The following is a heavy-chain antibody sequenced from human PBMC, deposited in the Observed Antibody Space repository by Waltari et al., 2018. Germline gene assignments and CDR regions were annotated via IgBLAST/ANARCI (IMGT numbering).Heavy chain of an antibody. CDR3: ARVVTGVHEVNDN. CDR2: IYVYNENT. D-gene: IGHD3-16*02. Sequence: QVRLTQSGGDGKEPGASGKVSCKASGYKFRDYGISWVRQAPGQGLEWMGWIYVYNENTRFAEKFEDRVTLTTDKVTETVYMDLTDLRPDDTAVYYCARVVTGVHEVNDNWGQGTLVIVS. J-gene: IGHJ4*02. V-gene: IGHV1-18*01. CDR1: GYKFRDYG.